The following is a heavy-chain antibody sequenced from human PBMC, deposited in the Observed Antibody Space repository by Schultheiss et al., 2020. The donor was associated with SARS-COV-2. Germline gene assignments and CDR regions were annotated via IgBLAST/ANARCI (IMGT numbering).Heavy chain of an antibody. J-gene: IGHJ6*02. V-gene: IGHV4-31*03. D-gene: IGHD1-26*01. CDR1: GGSISSGGYY. CDR3: ARISGYDYYYGMDV. Sequence: SQTLSLTCTVSGGSISSGGYYWSWIRQPPGKGLEWIGEINHSGNTYYNPSLKSRVTMSVDTSKNQFSLKLSSVTAEDTAVYYCARISGYDYYYGMDVWGQGTTVTVSS. CDR2: INHSGNT.